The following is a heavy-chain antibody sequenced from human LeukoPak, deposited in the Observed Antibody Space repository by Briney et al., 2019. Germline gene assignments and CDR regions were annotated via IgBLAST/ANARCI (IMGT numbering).Heavy chain of an antibody. D-gene: IGHD1-26*01. V-gene: IGHV3-64*01. Sequence: GGSLRLSCAASGFTFSSYAMHWVRQAPGKGLEYVSAISSNGGSTYYANSVKGRFTISRDNSKNTLYLQMGSLRAEDMAVYYCASDAFGATYAFDIWGQGTMVTVSS. CDR1: GFTFSSYA. J-gene: IGHJ3*02. CDR2: ISSNGGST. CDR3: ASDAFGATYAFDI.